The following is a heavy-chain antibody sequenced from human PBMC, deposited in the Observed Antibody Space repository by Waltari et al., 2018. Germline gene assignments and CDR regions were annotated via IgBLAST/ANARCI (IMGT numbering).Heavy chain of an antibody. V-gene: IGHV3-21*01. D-gene: IGHD6-13*01. CDR1: GFSFSTYT. J-gene: IGHJ4*02. CDR2: ICDSSVFR. CDR3: ARVVSAAGTLYQFDY. Sequence: EVQLVESGGGLVKPGVSLRFSCAASGFSFSTYTMNWVRQAPGKGLGCVSSICDSSVFRYDAKSVKGLCTISRDNVKNSVSQQMSSLRADDSAVYDCARVVSAAGTLYQFDYGGQGTLVTVSS.